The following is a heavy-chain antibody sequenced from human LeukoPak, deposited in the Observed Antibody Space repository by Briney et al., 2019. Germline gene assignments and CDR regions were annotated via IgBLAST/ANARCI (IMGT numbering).Heavy chain of an antibody. D-gene: IGHD3-22*01. CDR1: GFTFSSYA. J-gene: IGHJ4*02. V-gene: IGHV3-30*04. Sequence: GGSLRLSCAASGFTFSSYAMHWVRQAPGKGLEWGAVISYDGSNEYYADSMKGRFTISRDNSKNTLFLQMNSRRTEDTAVYYXXXXXXGXIAAGYYFDYWGQGALVTVSS. CDR2: ISYDGSNE. CDR3: XXXXXGXIAAGYYFDY.